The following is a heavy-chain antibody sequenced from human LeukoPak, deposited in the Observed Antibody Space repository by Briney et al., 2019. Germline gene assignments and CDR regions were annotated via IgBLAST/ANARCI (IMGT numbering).Heavy chain of an antibody. J-gene: IGHJ5*02. D-gene: IGHD2-2*01. CDR3: ARQEVGAGYCSSTSCAEPHWFDP. V-gene: IGHV4-39*01. CDR2: ILYSGST. CDR1: GVSISSTSY. Sequence: SETLSLTCIVSGVSISSTSYWGWIRQPPGKGLERIGTILYSGSTFYNPSLKSRVTISVDTSKNQFSLKLNSVTAADTAVYYCARQEVGAGYCSSTSCAEPHWFDPWGQGTLVTVSS.